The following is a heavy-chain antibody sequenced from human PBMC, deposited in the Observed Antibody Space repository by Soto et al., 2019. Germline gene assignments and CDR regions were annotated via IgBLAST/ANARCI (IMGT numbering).Heavy chain of an antibody. J-gene: IGHJ4*02. CDR1: GFTFSSFN. D-gene: IGHD3-16*02. Sequence: EVHLVESGGGLVKPGGSLRLSCAASGFTFSSFNMNWVRQAPGKGLEWVSSISSGDVYIYYADSVKGRFTVSRDNAKNSLFLQMNSLRADDTAVYYCARGFMNTFGGLIALDYWGQGTLVTVSS. V-gene: IGHV3-21*01. CDR3: ARGFMNTFGGLIALDY. CDR2: ISSGDVYI.